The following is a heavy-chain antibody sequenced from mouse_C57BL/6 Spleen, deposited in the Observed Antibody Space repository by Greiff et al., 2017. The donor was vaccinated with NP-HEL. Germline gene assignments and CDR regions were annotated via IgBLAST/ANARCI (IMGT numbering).Heavy chain of an antibody. Sequence: VQLQQSGPELVKPGASVKISCKASGYTFTDYYMNWVKQSHGKSLEWIGDINPNNGGTSYNQKFKGKATLTVDKSSSTAYMELRSLTSEDSAVYYCARWGDLMDYWGQGTSVTVSS. J-gene: IGHJ4*01. CDR3: ARWGDLMDY. CDR1: GYTFTDYY. CDR2: INPNNGGT. V-gene: IGHV1-26*01.